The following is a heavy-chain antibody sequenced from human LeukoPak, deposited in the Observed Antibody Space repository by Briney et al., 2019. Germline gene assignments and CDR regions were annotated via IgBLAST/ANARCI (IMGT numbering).Heavy chain of an antibody. Sequence: GGSLRLSCAASGFTFSSYGMQWVRQAPGKGLEWVAFIQNDGSNKYYADSVKGRFTISRDNSKKTLYLQTNSLRPEDTAVYYCAKDKTVSSYYFYYYMDVWGKGTTVTVAS. J-gene: IGHJ6*03. CDR3: AKDKTVSSYYFYYYMDV. CDR2: IQNDGSNK. V-gene: IGHV3-30*02. CDR1: GFTFSSYG. D-gene: IGHD4-17*01.